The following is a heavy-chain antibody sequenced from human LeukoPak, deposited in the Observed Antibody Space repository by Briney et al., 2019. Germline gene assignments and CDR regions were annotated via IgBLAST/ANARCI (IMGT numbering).Heavy chain of an antibody. D-gene: IGHD1-26*01. CDR1: GYTFTGYY. CDR3: ARLIVGAVTGFDP. J-gene: IGHJ5*02. V-gene: IGHV1-2*02. Sequence: GASVKVSCKASGYTFTGYYMHWVRQAPGQGLEWMGWINPNSGGTNYAQKFQGRVTMTRDTSISTAYMELSRLRSDDTAVYYCARLIVGAVTGFDPWGQGTLVTVSS. CDR2: INPNSGGT.